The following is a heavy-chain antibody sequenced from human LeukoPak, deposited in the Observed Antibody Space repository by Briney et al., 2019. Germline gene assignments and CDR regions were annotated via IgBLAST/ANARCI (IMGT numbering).Heavy chain of an antibody. CDR2: INHSGST. CDR1: GGSFSGYY. J-gene: IGHJ4*02. D-gene: IGHD3-10*01. V-gene: IGHV4-34*01. CDR3: ARTAYYYGSGSPFSY. Sequence: PSETLSLTCAVYGGSFSGYYWSWIRQPPGKGLEWIGGINHSGSTNYNPSLKSRVTISVDTSKNQFSLKLSSVTAADTAVYYCARTAYYYGSGSPFSYWGQGTLVTVSS.